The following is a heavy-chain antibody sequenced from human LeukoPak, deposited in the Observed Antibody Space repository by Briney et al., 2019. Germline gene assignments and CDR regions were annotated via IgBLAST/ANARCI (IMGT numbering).Heavy chain of an antibody. CDR1: GYTFISYD. Sequence: ASVKVSCKASGYTFISYDINWVRQATGQGLEWMGWMNPNSGITGYAQKFQGRVSMTRNTSISTAYMELSSLKSEDTAVYYCARGLYYYDSNGRTPYDYWGQGTLDTVSS. D-gene: IGHD3-22*01. J-gene: IGHJ4*02. V-gene: IGHV1-8*01. CDR2: MNPNSGIT. CDR3: ARGLYYYDSNGRTPYDY.